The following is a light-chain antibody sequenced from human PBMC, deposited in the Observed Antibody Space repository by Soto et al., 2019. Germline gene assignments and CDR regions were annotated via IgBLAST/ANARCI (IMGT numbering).Light chain of an antibody. V-gene: IGLV2-8*01. CDR2: EVS. CDR1: SSDVGGYNY. CDR3: SSYAGSTGVV. J-gene: IGLJ2*01. Sequence: QSVLTQPPSASGSPGQSVTISCTGTSSDVGGYNYVSWYQQHPGKAPKLMIYEVSKRPSGVPDRFSGSKSGNTASLTVSGLQAEDEADYYCSSYAGSTGVVFGGGIKLTVL.